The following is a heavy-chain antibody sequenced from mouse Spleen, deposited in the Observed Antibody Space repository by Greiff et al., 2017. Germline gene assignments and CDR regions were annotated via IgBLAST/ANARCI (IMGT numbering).Heavy chain of an antibody. D-gene: IGHD1-2*01. CDR1: GFTFSDYY. CDR3: ARDLHYYGAAWFAY. CDR2: INYDGSST. Sequence: EVQLVESEGGLVQPGSSMKLSCTASGFTFSDYYMAWVRQVPEKGLEWVANINYDGSSTYYLDSLKSRFIISRDNAKNILYLQMSSLKSEDTATYYCARDLHYYGAAWFAYWGQGTLVTVSA. J-gene: IGHJ3*01. V-gene: IGHV5-16*01.